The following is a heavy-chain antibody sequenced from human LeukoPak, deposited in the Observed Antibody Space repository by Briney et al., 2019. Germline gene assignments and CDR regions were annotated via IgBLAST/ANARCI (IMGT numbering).Heavy chain of an antibody. CDR3: ARMVLNEGEGYFDL. CDR1: GVSISPNH. V-gene: IGHV4-4*07. Sequence: SETLSLTCTVSGVSISPNHWTWIRQPAGKGLEWTGRISSSGSTNYNASLRSRVTLSLDTSKSQFSLMLSSVIAADTAVYYCARMVLNEGEGYFDLWGRGTLVTVSS. J-gene: IGHJ2*01. CDR2: ISSSGST. D-gene: IGHD4/OR15-4a*01.